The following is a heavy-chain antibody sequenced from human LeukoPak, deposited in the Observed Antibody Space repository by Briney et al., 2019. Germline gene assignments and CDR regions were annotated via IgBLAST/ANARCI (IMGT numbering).Heavy chain of an antibody. D-gene: IGHD3-22*01. V-gene: IGHV3-74*01. Sequence: PGGSLRLSCAASGFTFSTYRMHWVRQAPGKGLVWVSRIKSDGSTNYADPVKGRFTISRDNANNTLPLQMNSLRPEATGVYYCARAPSEIGGYYPEYFRHWGQGPLVTVSS. CDR2: IKSDGST. CDR1: GFTFSTYR. J-gene: IGHJ1*01. CDR3: ARAPSEIGGYYPEYFRH.